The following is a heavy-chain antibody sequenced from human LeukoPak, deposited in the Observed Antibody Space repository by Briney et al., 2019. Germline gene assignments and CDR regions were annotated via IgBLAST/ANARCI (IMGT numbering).Heavy chain of an antibody. D-gene: IGHD2-8*01. CDR2: MYPGDSDI. J-gene: IGHJ6*02. CDR1: GYSFTTYW. CDR3: ARGGYCTNGVCRHPLQYYYYALDV. Sequence: GESLKISCMGSGYSFTTYWIGWVRQMPGKGLEWMGIMYPGDSDIRYNPTFEGQVTISADKSISTAYLQWSSLKASDTAMYYCARGGYCTNGVCRHPLQYYYYALDVWGQGTTVTVSS. V-gene: IGHV5-51*01.